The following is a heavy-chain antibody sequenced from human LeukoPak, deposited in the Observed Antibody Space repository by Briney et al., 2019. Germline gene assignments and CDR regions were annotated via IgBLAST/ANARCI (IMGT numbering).Heavy chain of an antibody. V-gene: IGHV4-59*01. CDR3: AREVVTDYYYYGMDV. D-gene: IGHD4-23*01. CDR1: GDSISDYY. CDR2: VHYTGRT. J-gene: IGHJ6*02. Sequence: SETLSLTCTVSGDSISDYYWSWIRQPPGKGLEWIGYVHYTGRTDYNPSLKSRVTISIDTSKNQFSLRLSSVTAADTAVYYCAREVVTDYYYYGMDVWGQGTTVTVSS.